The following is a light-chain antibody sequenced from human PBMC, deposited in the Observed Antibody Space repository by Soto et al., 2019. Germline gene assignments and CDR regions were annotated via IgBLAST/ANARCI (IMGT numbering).Light chain of an antibody. J-gene: IGLJ1*01. V-gene: IGLV1-44*01. CDR3: AAWDGSLNGYV. Sequence: QSVLTQPPSAYGTPGQRVSISCSGSRSNIGRNYVYWYQQLPGTAPKLLIYSNNQRPSGVPDRFSGSKSGTSASLAISGLQSEDEADYCCAAWDGSLNGYVFGTGTKLTVL. CDR1: RSNIGRNY. CDR2: SNN.